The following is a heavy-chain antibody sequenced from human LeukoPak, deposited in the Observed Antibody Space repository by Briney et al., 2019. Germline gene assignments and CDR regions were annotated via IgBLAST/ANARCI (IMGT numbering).Heavy chain of an antibody. D-gene: IGHD6-13*01. Sequence: GASVKVSCKASGGTFSSYAISWVRQAPGQGLEWMGGIIPIFGTANYAQKFQGRVTITADESTSTAYMELSSLRSEDTAVYYCARSPLGPLYSRSWYWDYWGQATLVTVSS. CDR3: ARSPLGPLYSRSWYWDY. V-gene: IGHV1-69*13. CDR1: GGTFSSYA. J-gene: IGHJ4*02. CDR2: IIPIFGTA.